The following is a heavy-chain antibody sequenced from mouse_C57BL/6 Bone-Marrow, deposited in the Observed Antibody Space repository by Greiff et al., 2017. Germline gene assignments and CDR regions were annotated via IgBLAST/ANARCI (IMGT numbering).Heavy chain of an antibody. CDR1: GFNIQDYY. Sequence: VQLQQSGAELVKPGASVKLSCPASGFNIQDYYMHWVKQRTERGLEWIGRIDPEDGETTYAPKFQGKATITAATSSNTAYLQLSSLTSEDTAVYYCARTYYSNNDAKDYWGQGTSVTVSA. D-gene: IGHD2-5*01. CDR2: IDPEDGET. J-gene: IGHJ4*01. V-gene: IGHV14-2*01. CDR3: ARTYYSNNDAKDY.